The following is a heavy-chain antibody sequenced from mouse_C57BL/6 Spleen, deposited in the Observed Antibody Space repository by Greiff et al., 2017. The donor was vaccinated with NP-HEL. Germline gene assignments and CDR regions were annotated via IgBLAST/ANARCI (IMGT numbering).Heavy chain of an antibody. CDR1: GYTFTSYG. V-gene: IGHV1-81*01. Sequence: VKVVESGAELARPGASVKLSCKASGYTFTSYGISWVKQRTGQGLEWIGEIYPRSGNTYYNEKFKGKATLTADKSSSTAYMELRSLTSEDSAVYFCAREDMGGYFDYWGQGTTLTVSS. J-gene: IGHJ2*01. D-gene: IGHD1-1*02. CDR3: AREDMGGYFDY. CDR2: IYPRSGNT.